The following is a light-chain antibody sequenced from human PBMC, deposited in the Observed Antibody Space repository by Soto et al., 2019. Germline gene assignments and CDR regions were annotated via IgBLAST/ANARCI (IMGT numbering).Light chain of an antibody. J-gene: IGKJ1*01. CDR3: QQYGSSPWT. Sequence: EIVLTQSPGTLSLSPGERATLSCRASQSVSSSYLAWYQQKPGQAPRPLIYGASSRAIGIPDRFSGSGSGTDFTLTISRLELEDFAVYYCQQYGSSPWTFGQGTKVDIK. CDR1: QSVSSSY. CDR2: GAS. V-gene: IGKV3-20*01.